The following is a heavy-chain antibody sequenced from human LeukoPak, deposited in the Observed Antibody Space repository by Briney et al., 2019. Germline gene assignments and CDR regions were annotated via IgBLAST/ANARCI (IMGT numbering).Heavy chain of an antibody. CDR2: IYYSGST. CDR1: GGSISSSSYY. CDR3: ARTSYYYDSSGYYYDY. Sequence: PSETLSLTCTVSGGSISSSSYYWGWIRQPPGKGLGWIGSIYYSGSTYYNPSLKSRVTISVDTSKNQFSLKLSSVTAADTAVYYCARTSYYYDSSGYYYDYWGQGTLVTVSS. V-gene: IGHV4-39*01. J-gene: IGHJ4*02. D-gene: IGHD3-22*01.